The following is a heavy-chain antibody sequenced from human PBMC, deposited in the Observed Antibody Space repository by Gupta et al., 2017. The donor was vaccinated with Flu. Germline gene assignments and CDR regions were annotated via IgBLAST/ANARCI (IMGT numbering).Heavy chain of an antibody. CDR2: IWYDGSNK. CDR3: ARGIAAAGTSGQFDY. CDR1: GFTFSSYG. J-gene: IGHJ4*02. V-gene: IGHV3-33*01. Sequence: QVQLVESGGGVVQPGRSLRLSCAASGFTFSSYGMHWVRQAPGKGLEWVAVIWYDGSNKYYADSVKGRFTISRDNSKNTLYLQMNSLRAEDTAVYYCARGIAAAGTSGQFDYWGQGTLVTVSS. D-gene: IGHD6-13*01.